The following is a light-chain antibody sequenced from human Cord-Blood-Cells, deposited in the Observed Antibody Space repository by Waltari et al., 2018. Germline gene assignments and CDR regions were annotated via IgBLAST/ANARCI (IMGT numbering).Light chain of an antibody. Sequence: QAALTQPASVSGSPGQSITIPCTGPSSDVGGYNSVPWYPQHPGKPPKLMIYDVSKRPSVVSNRFSGSKSGNTASLTISGLQAEDEADYYCSSYTSSSTLVFGGGTKLTVL. CDR2: DVS. CDR3: SSYTSSSTLV. CDR1: SSDVGGYNS. V-gene: IGLV2-14*01. J-gene: IGLJ2*01.